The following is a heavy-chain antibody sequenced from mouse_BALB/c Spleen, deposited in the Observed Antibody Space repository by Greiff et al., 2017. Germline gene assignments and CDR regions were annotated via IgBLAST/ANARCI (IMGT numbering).Heavy chain of an antibody. V-gene: IGHV1-20*02. Sequence: VQLQQSGPELVKPGASVKISCKASGYSFTGYFMNWVMQSHGKSLEWIGRINPYNGDTFYNQKFKGKATLTVDKSSSTAHMELRSLASEDSAVYYGARDGPYYFDYWGQGTTLTVSS. D-gene: IGHD1-2*01. CDR2: INPYNGDT. CDR1: GYSFTGYF. CDR3: ARDGPYYFDY. J-gene: IGHJ2*01.